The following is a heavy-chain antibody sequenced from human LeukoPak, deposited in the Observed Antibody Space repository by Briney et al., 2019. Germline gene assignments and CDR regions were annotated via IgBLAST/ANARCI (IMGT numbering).Heavy chain of an antibody. D-gene: IGHD3-22*01. CDR1: GVCISSSGYY. J-gene: IGHJ4*02. V-gene: IGHV4-39*07. CDR3: ATLGFSSGDYYYFDH. Sequence: SETLSLTCTVSGVCISSSGYYWGWLRQPPGKGLGWIVSLYYSGSTYSNPSLKSRVTISVDTSKNKFSLKLSSVTAADTAVYYCATLGFSSGDYYYFDHWGQGTLVTVSS. CDR2: LYYSGST.